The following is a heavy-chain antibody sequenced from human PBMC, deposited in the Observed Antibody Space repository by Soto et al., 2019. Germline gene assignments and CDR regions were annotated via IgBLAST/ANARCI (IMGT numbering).Heavy chain of an antibody. CDR1: GYSFSDYH. CDR2: INPKSGGT. CDR3: GRGHSTDCSNGVCSFFYNHEMDV. D-gene: IGHD2-8*01. J-gene: IGHJ6*02. Sequence: GASVKVSCKASGYSFSDYHIHWVRQAPGQGLEWLGRINPKSGGTSSAQKFQGWVTMTRDTSISTAYMELTRLRSDDTAVYFCGRGHSTDCSNGVCSFFYNHEMDVWGQGTTVTVSS. V-gene: IGHV1-2*04.